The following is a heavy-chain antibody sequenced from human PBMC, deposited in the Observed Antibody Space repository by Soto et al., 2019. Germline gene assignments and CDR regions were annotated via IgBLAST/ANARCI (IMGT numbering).Heavy chain of an antibody. CDR2: TYYRSKWYN. V-gene: IGHV6-1*01. CDR1: GDSVSSNSAA. J-gene: IGHJ5*02. CDR3: ARGVLNIPPHNWFDP. D-gene: IGHD2-8*02. Sequence: SQTLSLTCAISGDSVSSNSAAWNWIRQSPSRGLEWLGRTYYRSKWYNDYAVSVKSRITINPDTSKNQFSLQLNSETPEDTAVYYCARGVLNIPPHNWFDPWGQGTLVTVSS.